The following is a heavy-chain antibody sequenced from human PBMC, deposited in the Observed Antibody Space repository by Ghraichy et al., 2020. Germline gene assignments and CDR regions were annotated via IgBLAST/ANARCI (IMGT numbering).Heavy chain of an antibody. CDR3: ARNIYDFWSGYYTGYFDY. CDR1: GGSISSYY. CDR2: IYYSGST. V-gene: IGHV4-59*08. J-gene: IGHJ4*02. Sequence: SQTLSLTCTVSGGSISSYYWSWIRQPPGKGLEWIGYIYYSGSTNYNPSLKSRVTISVDTSKNQLSLKLSSVTAADTAVYYCARNIYDFWSGYYTGYFDYWGQGTLVTVSS. D-gene: IGHD3-3*01.